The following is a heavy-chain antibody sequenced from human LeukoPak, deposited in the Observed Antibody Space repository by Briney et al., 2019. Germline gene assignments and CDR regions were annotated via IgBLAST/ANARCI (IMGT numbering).Heavy chain of an antibody. J-gene: IGHJ4*02. Sequence: GGPLRLSCAASGFTFSSYGMHWVRQAPGKGLEWVAVIWYDGSNKYYADSVKGRFTISRDNSKNTLYLQMNSLRAEDTAVYYCAKERGGATHFDYWGQGTLVTVSS. D-gene: IGHD1-26*01. V-gene: IGHV3-33*06. CDR3: AKERGGATHFDY. CDR1: GFTFSSYG. CDR2: IWYDGSNK.